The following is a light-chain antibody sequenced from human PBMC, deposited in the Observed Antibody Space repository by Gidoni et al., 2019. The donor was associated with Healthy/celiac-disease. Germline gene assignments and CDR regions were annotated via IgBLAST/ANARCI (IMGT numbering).Light chain of an antibody. Sequence: NFMLTQPHSVSASPGKTVTISCTRSSGSIASNYVQWYQQRPDSSPTTVIYEDNQRPSGVPDRFSGSIDSASNSASLAVSGLKTEYEADYYCQSYDISHSCVFGGGTKLTVL. CDR1: SGSIASNY. CDR2: EDN. J-gene: IGLJ3*02. CDR3: QSYDISHSCV. V-gene: IGLV6-57*01.